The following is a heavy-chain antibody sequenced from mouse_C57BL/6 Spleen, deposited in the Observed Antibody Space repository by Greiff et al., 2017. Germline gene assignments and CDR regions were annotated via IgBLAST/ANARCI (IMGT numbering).Heavy chain of an antibody. CDR3: ARNLGTVVEGYFDY. J-gene: IGHJ2*01. D-gene: IGHD1-1*01. CDR1: GFSLTSYG. Sequence: VQLQQSGPSLVQPSQSLSITCTVSGFSLTSYGVHWVRQSPGKGLEWLGVIWSGGSTDYNAAFISRLSISKDNSKSQVFFKMNSLQADDTAIYYCARNLGTVVEGYFDYWGQGTTLTVSS. V-gene: IGHV2-2*01. CDR2: IWSGGST.